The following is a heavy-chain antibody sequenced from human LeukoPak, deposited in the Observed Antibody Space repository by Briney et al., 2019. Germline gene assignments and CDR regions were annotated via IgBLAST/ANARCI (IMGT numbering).Heavy chain of an antibody. CDR3: AKDATMVRGVVYYFDY. CDR1: GFTFSSYG. J-gene: IGHJ4*02. CDR2: IRYDGSNK. D-gene: IGHD3-10*01. V-gene: IGHV3-30*02. Sequence: GGSLRLSCAASGFTFSSYGMHWVRQAPGKGLEWVAFIRYDGSNKYYADSVKGRFTISRDNSKNTLYLQMNSLRAEDTAVYYCAKDATMVRGVVYYFDYWGQGTLVTVSS.